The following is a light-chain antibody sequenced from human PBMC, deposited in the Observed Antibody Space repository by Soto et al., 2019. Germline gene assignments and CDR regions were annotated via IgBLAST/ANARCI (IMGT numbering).Light chain of an antibody. V-gene: IGLV1-40*01. CDR3: QSYDSSLSVV. Sequence: QSVLTQPPSVSGAPGQRITISCTGSSSNIGAGYEVHWYQQLPGTAPKLLIYGNSNRPSGVPDRFSGSKSGTSASLAITKLQAEDEADYYCQSYDSSLSVVFGGWTKVTVL. CDR2: GNS. CDR1: SSNIGAGYE. J-gene: IGLJ2*01.